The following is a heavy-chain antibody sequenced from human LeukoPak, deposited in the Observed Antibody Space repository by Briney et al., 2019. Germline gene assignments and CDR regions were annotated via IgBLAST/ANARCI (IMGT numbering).Heavy chain of an antibody. CDR1: GGSISSSNW. Sequence: SGTLSLTCAVSGGSISSSNWWSWVRQPPGKGLEWIGEIYHSGSTNYDPSLKSRVTISVDTSKNQFSLKLTSVTAADTAVYYCARGIDYGSEYFQHWGQGTLVTVSS. V-gene: IGHV4-4*02. CDR2: IYHSGST. J-gene: IGHJ1*01. D-gene: IGHD4-17*01. CDR3: ARGIDYGSEYFQH.